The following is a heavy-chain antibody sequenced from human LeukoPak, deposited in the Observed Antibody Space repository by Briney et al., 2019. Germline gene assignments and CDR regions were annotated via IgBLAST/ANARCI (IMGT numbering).Heavy chain of an antibody. D-gene: IGHD1-26*01. J-gene: IGHJ4*02. CDR3: AKRREGAFDY. CDR1: GFTFSSYG. Sequence: PGGSLRLSCVTSGFTFSSYGMSWVRQAPGKGLDWVSAISGSDSNTYYADSVKGRFTISRDNSKNTLYLQMNSLRAEDTAKYYCAKRREGAFDYWGQGILVTVSS. V-gene: IGHV3-23*01. CDR2: ISGSDSNT.